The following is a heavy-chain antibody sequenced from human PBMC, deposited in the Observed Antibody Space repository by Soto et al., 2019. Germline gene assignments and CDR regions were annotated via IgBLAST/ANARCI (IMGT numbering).Heavy chain of an antibody. CDR2: ISYDGTNK. J-gene: IGHJ4*02. CDR3: ARDYGNYGPFDY. CDR1: GFIFGSYG. Sequence: GGSLRLSCTASGFIFGSYGMHWVRQAPGKGLEWVALISYDGTNKYYPDSVKGRFTISRDNPRNMLYLEMNSLSAEDTAMYYCARDYGNYGPFDYWGQGXLVTVYS. D-gene: IGHD3-10*01. V-gene: IGHV3-30*03.